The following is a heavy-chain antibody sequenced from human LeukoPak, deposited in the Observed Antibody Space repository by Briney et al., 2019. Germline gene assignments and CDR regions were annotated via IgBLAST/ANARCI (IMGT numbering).Heavy chain of an antibody. D-gene: IGHD4-17*01. V-gene: IGHV1-2*06. Sequence: ASVKVSCKASGYTFSGSYIHWVRQAPGQGLEWMGRINPNSGDTNFAQRFQGRVTMTRDTSISTAYMELSSLRSEDTAVYYCARDLADYGDSNWFDPWGQGTLVTVSS. CDR2: INPNSGDT. CDR1: GYTFSGSY. J-gene: IGHJ5*02. CDR3: ARDLADYGDSNWFDP.